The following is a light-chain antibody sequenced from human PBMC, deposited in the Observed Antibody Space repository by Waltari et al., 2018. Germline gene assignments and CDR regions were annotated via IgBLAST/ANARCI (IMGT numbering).Light chain of an antibody. Sequence: DIQMTQSPSSLSASVGDRVTTTCQASQDISNYLNWYQQKPGKAPKLLIYDASNLETGVSSRFSGSGSGTDFTFTISSLQPEDIATYYCQQYDNLLFTFGPGTKVDIK. CDR1: QDISNY. CDR2: DAS. V-gene: IGKV1-33*01. CDR3: QQYDNLLFT. J-gene: IGKJ3*01.